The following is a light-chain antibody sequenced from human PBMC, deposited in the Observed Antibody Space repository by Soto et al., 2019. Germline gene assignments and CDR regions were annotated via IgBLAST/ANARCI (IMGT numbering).Light chain of an antibody. V-gene: IGLV1-44*01. CDR1: TSNIGSNY. J-gene: IGLJ3*02. CDR2: SNN. CDR3: AAWDDSLNGWV. Sequence: QSALTQPPSASGTPGQRVTISCSGSTSNIGSNYVNWYQQLPGTAPKLLIYSNNQRPSGVPDRFSGSKSGPSASLAISGLQSEDEADYYCAAWDDSLNGWVFGGGTKLTV.